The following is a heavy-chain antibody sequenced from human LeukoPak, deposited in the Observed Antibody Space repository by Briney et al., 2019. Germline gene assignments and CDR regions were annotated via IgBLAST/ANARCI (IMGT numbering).Heavy chain of an antibody. CDR3: ARDRSWGTAMALYYFDY. CDR2: MNPNSGNT. J-gene: IGHJ4*02. Sequence: ASVKVSCKASGYTFTSYDINWVRQATGQGLEWMGWMNPNSGNTGYAQKFQGRVTMTRNTSISTAYMELSSLRSEDTAVYYCARDRSWGTAMALYYFDYWGQGTLVTVSS. CDR1: GYTFTSYD. V-gene: IGHV1-8*01. D-gene: IGHD5-18*01.